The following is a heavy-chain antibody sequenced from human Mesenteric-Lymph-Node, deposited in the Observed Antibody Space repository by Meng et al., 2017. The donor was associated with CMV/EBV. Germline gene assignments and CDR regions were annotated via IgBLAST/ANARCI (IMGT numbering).Heavy chain of an antibody. CDR2: INPQSGDT. Sequence: ASVKVSCKTSGYTFTAYYLHWVRQAPGQGLEWMGWINPQSGDTYYAQNFQGRVTMTRDTSISTAYMELSSLRSEDTAVYYCARDQRGSYYDVSWGQGALVTVSS. V-gene: IGHV1-2*02. J-gene: IGHJ5*02. CDR1: GYTFTAYY. CDR3: ARDQRGSYYDVS. D-gene: IGHD1-26*01.